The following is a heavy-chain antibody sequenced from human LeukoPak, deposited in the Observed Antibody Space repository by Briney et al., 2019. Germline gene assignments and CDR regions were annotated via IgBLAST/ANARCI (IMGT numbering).Heavy chain of an antibody. CDR3: ARGKAVAGTFSWFDP. CDR1: GFTFSVYW. J-gene: IGHJ5*02. CDR2: INSDGSST. V-gene: IGHV3-74*01. Sequence: GGSPRLSCAASGFTFSVYWMHWVRQAPGRGLVWVSLINSDGSSTRYADSVKGRFTISRDNAKNTLYLQMNSLRAEDTAVYYCARGKAVAGTFSWFDPWGQGTLVTVSS. D-gene: IGHD6-19*01.